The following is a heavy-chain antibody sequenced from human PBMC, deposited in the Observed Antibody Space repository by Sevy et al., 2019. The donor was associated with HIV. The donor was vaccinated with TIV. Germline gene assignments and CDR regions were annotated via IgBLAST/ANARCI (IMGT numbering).Heavy chain of an antibody. J-gene: IGHJ4*02. CDR3: AKSGGSLVGATDY. Sequence: GGSLRLSCAASGFTFSSYGMHWVRQAPGKGLEWVAVISYDGSNKYYADSVKGRFTISRDNSKNTLYLQMNSLRAEDTSLYDCAKSGGSLVGATDYWGQGTLVTVSS. CDR2: ISYDGSNK. V-gene: IGHV3-30*18. D-gene: IGHD1-26*01. CDR1: GFTFSSYG.